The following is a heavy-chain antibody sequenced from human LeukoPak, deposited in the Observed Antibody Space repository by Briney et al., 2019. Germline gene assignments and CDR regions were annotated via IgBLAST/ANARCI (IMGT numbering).Heavy chain of an antibody. D-gene: IGHD3-22*01. Sequence: GGSLRLSCAASGFTFSSYGMHWVRQAPGKGLEWVAFIRYDGSNKYYADSVKGRFTISRDNAKNSLYLQMNSLRAEDTAVYYCARVKVDDSSGYYYFEDYFDYWGQGTLVTVSS. CDR3: ARVKVDDSSGYYYFEDYFDY. V-gene: IGHV3-30*02. CDR1: GFTFSSYG. J-gene: IGHJ4*02. CDR2: IRYDGSNK.